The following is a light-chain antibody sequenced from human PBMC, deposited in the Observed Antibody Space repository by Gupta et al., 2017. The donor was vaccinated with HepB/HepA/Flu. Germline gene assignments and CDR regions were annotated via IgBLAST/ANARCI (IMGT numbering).Light chain of an antibody. J-gene: IGKJ4*01. Sequence: EIVLTQSPGTLSLSPGERATLSCRASQTVSNSYVAWYQQAPGQAPRLLISGASSRATGIPDRFSGSGTGTDFTLTISRLEPEDFAMYYCQQDGSSPITFGGGTKVEI. CDR1: QTVSNSY. CDR3: QQDGSSPIT. CDR2: GAS. V-gene: IGKV3-20*01.